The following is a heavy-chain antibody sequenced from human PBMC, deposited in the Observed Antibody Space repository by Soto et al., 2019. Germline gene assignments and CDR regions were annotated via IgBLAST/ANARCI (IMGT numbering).Heavy chain of an antibody. CDR3: AREGEGYFDY. CDR2: IYYSGSA. CDR1: GGSISSGDYY. J-gene: IGHJ4*02. V-gene: IGHV4-30-4*01. Sequence: SETLSLTCTVSGGSISSGDYYWSWIRQPPGKGLEWIGYIYYSGSAYYNPSLKSRVTISVDTSKNQFSLKLSSVTAADTAVYYCAREGEGYFDYWGQGTLVTVSS.